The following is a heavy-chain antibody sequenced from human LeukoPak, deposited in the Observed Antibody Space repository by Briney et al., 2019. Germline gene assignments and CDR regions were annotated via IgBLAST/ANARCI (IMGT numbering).Heavy chain of an antibody. CDR2: FDPEDGET. J-gene: IGHJ6*02. D-gene: IGHD2-15*01. V-gene: IGHV1-24*01. CDR1: GYTLTELS. CDR3: ATDLGCSGGSCYGGVYHYYYGMDV. Sequence: ASVKVSCKVSGYTLTELSMHWVRQAPGKGLEWMRGFDPEDGETIYAQKFQGRVTMTEDTSTDTAYMELSSLRSEDTAVYYCATDLGCSGGSCYGGVYHYYYGMDVWGQGTTVTVSS.